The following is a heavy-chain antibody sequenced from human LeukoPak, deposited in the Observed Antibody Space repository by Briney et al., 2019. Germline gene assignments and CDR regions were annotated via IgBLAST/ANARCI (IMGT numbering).Heavy chain of an antibody. CDR2: IILIFGTA. CDR3: ARVLITMVRGARENWFDP. CDR1: GATFTSYA. J-gene: IGHJ5*02. D-gene: IGHD3-10*01. V-gene: IGHV1-69*13. Sequence: SVKVSCKASGATFTSYAISWVRQAPGQGLEWMGGIILIFGTANYAQKFQGRVTITADESTSTAYMELSSLRSEDTAVYYCARVLITMVRGARENWFDPWGQGTLVTVSS.